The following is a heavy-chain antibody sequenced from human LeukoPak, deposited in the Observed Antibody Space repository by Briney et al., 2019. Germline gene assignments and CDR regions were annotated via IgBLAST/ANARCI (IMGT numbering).Heavy chain of an antibody. D-gene: IGHD1-26*01. J-gene: IGHJ5*02. V-gene: IGHV1-18*01. CDR3: ARQIVGATRENWFDP. Sequence: ASVKVSCKASGYTFTSYGISWVRQAPGQGLEWMGWISAYNGNTNYAQKLQGRVTMTTDTPTSTAYMELRSLRSDDTAVYYCARQIVGATRENWFDPWGQGTLVTVSS. CDR2: ISAYNGNT. CDR1: GYTFTSYG.